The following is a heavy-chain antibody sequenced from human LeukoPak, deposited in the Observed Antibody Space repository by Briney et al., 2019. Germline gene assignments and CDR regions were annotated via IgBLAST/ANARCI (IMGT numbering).Heavy chain of an antibody. CDR2: IYTSGST. CDR1: GGSISSYY. Sequence: SETLSLTCTVSGGSISSYYWSWIRQPAGKGLEWIGRIYTSGSTNYNPSLKSRVTMSVDTSKNQFSLKLSSVTAADTAVYYCARKGYDILTGYKFDYWGQGTLVTVSS. J-gene: IGHJ4*02. D-gene: IGHD3-9*01. V-gene: IGHV4-4*07. CDR3: ARKGYDILTGYKFDY.